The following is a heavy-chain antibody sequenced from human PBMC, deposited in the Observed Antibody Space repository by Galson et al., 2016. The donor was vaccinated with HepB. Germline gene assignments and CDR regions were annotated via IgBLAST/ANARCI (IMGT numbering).Heavy chain of an antibody. CDR2: IDISGGST. V-gene: IGHV3-23*01. J-gene: IGHJ4*02. CDR1: GLTFINRA. D-gene: IGHD4-17*01. CDR3: AQELRPNDH. Sequence: LRLSCAASGLTFINRAMSWVRQAPGKGLEWVSSIDISGGSTYYADSVKGRFTVSRDNSKNTLYLQMDSLRVDDTAVYYCAQELRPNDHWGQGTLVTVSS.